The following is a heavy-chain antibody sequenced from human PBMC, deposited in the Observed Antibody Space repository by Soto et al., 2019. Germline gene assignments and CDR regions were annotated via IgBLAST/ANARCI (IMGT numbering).Heavy chain of an antibody. J-gene: IGHJ1*01. CDR3: ARQYYYASSGYSFGFQH. D-gene: IGHD3-22*01. Sequence: QVQLQESGPGLVKPSETLSLTCTVSGGSISSYYWSWIRQPPGKGLEWIGYIYYSGSTNYNPSLKSRVTISVDTSKNQFALKLSSVTAADTAVYYCARQYYYASSGYSFGFQHWGQGTLVTVSS. CDR1: GGSISSYY. CDR2: IYYSGST. V-gene: IGHV4-59*01.